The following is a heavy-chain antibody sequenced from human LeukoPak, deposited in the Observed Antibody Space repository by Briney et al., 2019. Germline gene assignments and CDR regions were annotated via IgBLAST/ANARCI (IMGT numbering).Heavy chain of an antibody. CDR3: ATYGSGSYPFDY. D-gene: IGHD3-10*01. V-gene: IGHV3-30*03. CDR2: ISYDGSNK. Sequence: GRSLRLSCAASGFTFSSYGMHWVRQAPGKGLEWVAVISYDGSNKYYADSVKGRFTISRDNSKNTLYLQMNSLRAEDTAVYYCATYGSGSYPFDYWGQGTLVTVSS. CDR1: GFTFSSYG. J-gene: IGHJ4*02.